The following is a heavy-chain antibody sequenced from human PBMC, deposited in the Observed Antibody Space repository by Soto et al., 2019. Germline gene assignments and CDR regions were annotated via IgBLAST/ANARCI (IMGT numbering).Heavy chain of an antibody. J-gene: IGHJ5*02. Sequence: SETLSLTCTVSGGSISSSNYYWGWIRQPPGKGLEWIGSIYYTGSTYYNPSLKSRVTISVDTSKNQFSLKLSSVTAADTAVYYCARCAYNWNYWFDPWGQGNLVT. CDR3: ARCAYNWNYWFDP. V-gene: IGHV4-39*01. CDR2: IYYTGST. CDR1: GGSISSSNYY. D-gene: IGHD1-7*01.